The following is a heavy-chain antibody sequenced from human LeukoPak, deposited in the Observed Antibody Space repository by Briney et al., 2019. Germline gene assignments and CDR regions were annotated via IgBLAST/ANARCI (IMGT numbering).Heavy chain of an antibody. CDR2: IYYSGST. CDR3: AEGGVSYYYDSSGSFDY. D-gene: IGHD3-22*01. V-gene: IGHV4-39*07. J-gene: IGHJ4*02. Sequence: SETLSLTCTVSGGSISSSSYYWGWIRQPPGKGLEWIGSIYYSGSTYYNPSLKSRVTISVDTSKNQFSLKLSSVTAADTAVYYCAEGGVSYYYDSSGSFDYWGQGTLVTVSS. CDR1: GGSISSSSYY.